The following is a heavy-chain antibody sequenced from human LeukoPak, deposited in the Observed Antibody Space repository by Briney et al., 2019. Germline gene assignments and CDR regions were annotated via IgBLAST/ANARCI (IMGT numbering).Heavy chain of an antibody. CDR1: GYSISSGYY. V-gene: IGHV4-38-2*01. J-gene: IGHJ4*02. CDR2: IYHSGST. CDR3: ARWDSSEDY. D-gene: IGHD3-22*01. Sequence: SQTLSLTCAVSGYSISSGYYWGWIRQPPGKGLEWIGSIYHSGSTYYNPSLKSRVPISVDTSKNQFSLKLSSVTAADTAVYYCARWDSSEDYWGQGTLVTVSS.